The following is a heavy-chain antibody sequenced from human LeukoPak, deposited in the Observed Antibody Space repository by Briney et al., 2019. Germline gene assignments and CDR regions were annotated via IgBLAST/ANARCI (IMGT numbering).Heavy chain of an antibody. CDR1: GGTFSSYA. CDR3: AREGESYYFDY. V-gene: IGHV1-69*13. Sequence: ASVKVSCMASGGTFSSYALNWVRQAPGQGLEWMGGIIPIFGTANYAQKFQGRITITADVSTGTLYMELSSLRSEDTAVYYCAREGESYYFDYWGQGTLVTVSS. J-gene: IGHJ4*02. CDR2: IIPIFGTA.